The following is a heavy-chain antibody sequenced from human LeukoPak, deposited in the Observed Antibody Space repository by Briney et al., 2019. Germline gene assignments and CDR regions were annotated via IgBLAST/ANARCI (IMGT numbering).Heavy chain of an antibody. D-gene: IGHD6-13*01. Sequence: GESLKISCRASGYSFTTYWIGWVRQMPGKGLEWMGVIFPADSDTRYSPSFQGQVTISADRSISPAYLQWSSLKASDTGMYYCASVYSSTSWDYWGQGTLVTVSS. J-gene: IGHJ4*02. CDR1: GYSFTTYW. CDR2: IFPADSDT. V-gene: IGHV5-51*01. CDR3: ASVYSSTSWDY.